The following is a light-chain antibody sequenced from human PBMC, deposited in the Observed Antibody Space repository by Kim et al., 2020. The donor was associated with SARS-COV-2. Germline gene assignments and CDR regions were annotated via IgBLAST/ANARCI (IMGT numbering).Light chain of an antibody. Sequence: QSVLTQPPSVSGAPGQIVTISCNGSRSNIGAGYDVHWYQQLPGTAPKLLIYGDNNRPSGVPGRFYGSKSGTSASLAITGLQAEDEADYYCQSYDSSLSGSYVFGTGTKVTVL. CDR1: RSNIGAGYD. CDR2: GDN. V-gene: IGLV1-40*01. CDR3: QSYDSSLSGSYV. J-gene: IGLJ1*01.